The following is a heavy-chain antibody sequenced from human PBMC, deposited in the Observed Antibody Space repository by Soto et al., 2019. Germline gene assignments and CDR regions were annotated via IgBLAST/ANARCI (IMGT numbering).Heavy chain of an antibody. CDR2: IGTTSGNI. CDR1: GFPFNNFA. D-gene: IGHD3-10*01. J-gene: IGHJ4*02. CDR3: ARQTWDYYSSNFDY. V-gene: IGHV3-48*02. Sequence: EVHLVESGGGLVQPGGSLRLSCAASGFPFNNFAMHWVRQAPGKGLEWVSYIGTTSGNIYYADSLKGRFTISRDNAKNSLYLQMDSLRDEDTAVYYCARQTWDYYSSNFDYWGLGTLVTVSS.